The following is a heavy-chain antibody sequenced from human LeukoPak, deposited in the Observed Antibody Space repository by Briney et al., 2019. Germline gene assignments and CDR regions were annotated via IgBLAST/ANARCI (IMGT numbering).Heavy chain of an antibody. CDR2: ISWNSDST. J-gene: IGHJ5*02. D-gene: IGHD1-20*01. V-gene: IGHV3-20*04. Sequence: GGSLRLSCEGSGFTFGDYGMSWVRQAPGKGPEWVAGISWNSDSTGYPDSVKGRFTISRDNAKNSLFLQMDSLRVEDTAFYYCARDRQGITGTEWFDPWGQGILVAVSS. CDR1: GFTFGDYG. CDR3: ARDRQGITGTEWFDP.